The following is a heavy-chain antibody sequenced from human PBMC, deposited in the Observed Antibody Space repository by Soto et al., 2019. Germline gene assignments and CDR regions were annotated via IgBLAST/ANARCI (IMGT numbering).Heavy chain of an antibody. J-gene: IGHJ5*02. CDR2: IIPIFGTA. Sequence: SVKVSCKASGGTFSSYAISWVRQAPGQGLEWMGGIIPIFGTANYAQKFQGRVTITADESTSTAYMELSSLRSEDTAVYYCASRIRREYSSGRYNWFDPWGQGTLVTAPQ. CDR3: ASRIRREYSSGRYNWFDP. V-gene: IGHV1-69*13. D-gene: IGHD6-19*01. CDR1: GGTFSSYA.